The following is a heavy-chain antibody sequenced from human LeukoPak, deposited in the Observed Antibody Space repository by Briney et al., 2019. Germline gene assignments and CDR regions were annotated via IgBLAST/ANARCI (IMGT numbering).Heavy chain of an antibody. Sequence: ESGPTLVKPTQTLTLTCTFSGFSLSTSGVGVGWIRQPPGKALEWLALIYWNDDKRYSPSLKSRLTITKDTSKNQVVLTMTNMDPVDTATYYCAHTEGVAVAGTFDYWGQGTPVTVSS. CDR2: IYWNDDK. J-gene: IGHJ4*02. D-gene: IGHD6-19*01. CDR1: GFSLSTSGVG. V-gene: IGHV2-5*01. CDR3: AHTEGVAVAGTFDY.